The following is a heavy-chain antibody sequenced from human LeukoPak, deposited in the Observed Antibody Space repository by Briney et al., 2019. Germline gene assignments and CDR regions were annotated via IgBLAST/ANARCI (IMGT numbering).Heavy chain of an antibody. D-gene: IGHD3-10*01. CDR3: ARGSSVRGVSY. CDR2: IYYSGST. V-gene: IGHV4-61*01. Sequence: SETLSLTCTVSGYSISSGYYWGWIRQPPGKGLEWIGYIYYSGSTNYNPSLKSRVTISVDTSKNQFSLKLSSVTAADTAVYYCARGSSVRGVSYWGQGTLVTVSS. CDR1: GYSISSGYY. J-gene: IGHJ4*02.